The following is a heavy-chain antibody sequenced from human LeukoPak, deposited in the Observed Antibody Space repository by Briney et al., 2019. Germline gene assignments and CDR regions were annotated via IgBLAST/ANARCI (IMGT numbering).Heavy chain of an antibody. CDR3: AKADYGSGSYYAGYFDY. CDR1: GFTFSSYA. CDR2: ISGSGGST. V-gene: IGHV3-23*01. J-gene: IGHJ4*02. D-gene: IGHD3-10*01. Sequence: GGSLRLSCAASGFTFSSYAMSWVRQAPGKGLEWVSAISGSGGSTYYADSAKGRFTISRDNSKNTLYLQMNSLRAEDTAVYYCAKADYGSGSYYAGYFDYWGQGTLVTVSS.